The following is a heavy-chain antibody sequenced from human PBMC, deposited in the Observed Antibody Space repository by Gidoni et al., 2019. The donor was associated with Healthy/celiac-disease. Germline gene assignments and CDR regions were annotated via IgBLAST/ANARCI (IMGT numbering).Heavy chain of an antibody. CDR3: ARSSWSGAFDI. CDR2: IYTSGCT. V-gene: IGHV4-4*07. D-gene: IGHD6-13*01. CDR1: GCSISSYY. Sequence: QVQLQELGPVLVKPSATLSLTCTVPGCSISSYYWSWIRQPAGKGLEWIARIYTSGCTNSNPSLKSRVTMSVDTSKNQFSLKLSSVTAADTAVYYCARSSWSGAFDIWGQGTMVTVSS. J-gene: IGHJ3*02.